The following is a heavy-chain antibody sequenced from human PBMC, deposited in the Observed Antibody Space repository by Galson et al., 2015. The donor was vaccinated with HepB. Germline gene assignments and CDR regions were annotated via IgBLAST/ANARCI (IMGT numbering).Heavy chain of an antibody. CDR1: GYTFTSYY. CDR3: ARANPGHYDILTGLDVNPNYYYGMDV. Sequence: SVKVSCKASGYTFTSYYMHWVRQAPGQGLEWMGIINPSGGSTSYAQKFQGRVTMTRDTSTSTVYMELSSLRSEDTAVYYCARANPGHYDILTGLDVNPNYYYGMDVWGQGTTVTVSS. V-gene: IGHV1-46*01. CDR2: INPSGGST. D-gene: IGHD3-9*01. J-gene: IGHJ6*02.